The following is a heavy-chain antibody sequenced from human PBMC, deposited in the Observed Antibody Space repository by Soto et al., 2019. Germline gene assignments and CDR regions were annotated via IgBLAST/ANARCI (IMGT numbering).Heavy chain of an antibody. Sequence: PGESLKISCKGSGYSFTSYWISWVRQMPGKGLEWMGRIDPSDSYTNYSPSFQGHVTISADKSISTAYLQWSSLKASDTAMYYCARHVVRGVVVPAASRDYYYYYGMDVWGQGTTVTVSS. D-gene: IGHD2-2*01. CDR2: IDPSDSYT. CDR3: ARHVVRGVVVPAASRDYYYYYGMDV. V-gene: IGHV5-10-1*01. J-gene: IGHJ6*02. CDR1: GYSFTSYW.